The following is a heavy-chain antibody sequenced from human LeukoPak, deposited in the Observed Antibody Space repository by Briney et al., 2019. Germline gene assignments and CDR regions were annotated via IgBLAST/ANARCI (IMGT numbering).Heavy chain of an antibody. CDR3: ARGMDTAF. Sequence: ASVKVSCKASGYIFTRYDVNWVRQATGQGLEWMGWMNPSTGNTVYAQKFQGRVTMTRNTSIKTAYMELSDLRSEDTAIYFCARGMDTAFWGQGILVTVSS. J-gene: IGHJ4*02. V-gene: IGHV1-8*01. CDR1: GYIFTRYD. D-gene: IGHD5-18*01. CDR2: MNPSTGNT.